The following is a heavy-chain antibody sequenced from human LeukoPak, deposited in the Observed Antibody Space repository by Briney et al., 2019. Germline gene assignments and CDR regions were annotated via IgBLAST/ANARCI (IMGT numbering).Heavy chain of an antibody. CDR3: AKDGGYCSGGSCYVVYYYYYMDV. CDR2: IRYDGSNK. CDR1: GFTFSSYG. V-gene: IGHV3-30*02. Sequence: PGGSLRLSCAASGFTFSSYGMHWVRQAPGKGLEWVAFIRYDGSNKYYADSVKGRFTISRDNSKNTLYLQMNSLRAEDTAVYYCAKDGGYCSGGSCYVVYYYYYMDVWGKGTTVTISS. J-gene: IGHJ6*03. D-gene: IGHD2-15*01.